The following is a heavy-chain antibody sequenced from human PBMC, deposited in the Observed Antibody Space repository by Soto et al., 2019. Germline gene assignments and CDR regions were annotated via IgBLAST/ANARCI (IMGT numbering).Heavy chain of an antibody. CDR2: IIPIFGTA. Sequence: GASVKVSCKASGGTFSSYAISWVRQAPGQGLEWMGGIIPIFGTANYAQKFQGRVTITADESTSTAYMELSSLRSEDTAVYYCARASPYCGGDCYSEPLYYFDYWGQGTLVTVSS. D-gene: IGHD2-21*02. CDR1: GGTFSSYA. J-gene: IGHJ4*02. CDR3: ARASPYCGGDCYSEPLYYFDY. V-gene: IGHV1-69*13.